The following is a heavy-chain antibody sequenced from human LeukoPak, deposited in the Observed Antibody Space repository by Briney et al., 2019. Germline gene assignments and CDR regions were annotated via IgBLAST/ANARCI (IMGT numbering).Heavy chain of an antibody. CDR3: ARHYDSSAYWYYFGY. D-gene: IGHD3-22*01. CDR2: IFYSGST. V-gene: IGHV4-59*08. Sequence: SETLSLTCTVSGGSISSYYWSWIRQPPGKGLEWIGSIFYSGSTDSNPSLKGRVTISVDASKNQFSLKLSSVTAADTAMYFCARHYDSSAYWYYFGYWGQGTLVTVSS. CDR1: GGSISSYY. J-gene: IGHJ4*02.